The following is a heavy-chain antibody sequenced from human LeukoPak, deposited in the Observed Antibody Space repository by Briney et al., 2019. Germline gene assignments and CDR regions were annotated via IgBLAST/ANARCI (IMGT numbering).Heavy chain of an antibody. J-gene: IGHJ4*02. D-gene: IGHD6-13*01. V-gene: IGHV3-48*04. CDR1: GFTLTGYS. CDR2: ISGGSSTI. Sequence: GGSLRLSCAASGFTLTGYSMSWVRQAPGKGLEWVSYISGGSSTIYYADSFKGRFTISIDNAKNSLYLQMNSLRAEDTAVYYCARAGGAVAGTIFDYWGQGTLVTVSS. CDR3: ARAGGAVAGTIFDY.